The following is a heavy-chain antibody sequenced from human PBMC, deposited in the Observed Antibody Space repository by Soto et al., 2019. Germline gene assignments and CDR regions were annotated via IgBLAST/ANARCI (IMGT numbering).Heavy chain of an antibody. Sequence: GGSLRLSCSTSGFTFGDYGMTWFRQAPGKGLEWVGLIRSKSYGKTTEYAASATDRFTISRDDSKRIAYLQMNSLKADDTAVYYFTRGRWGYGDPKWYFDLWGRGTLVTVSS. CDR1: GFTFGDYG. V-gene: IGHV3-49*03. J-gene: IGHJ2*01. CDR2: IRSKSYGKTT. CDR3: TRGRWGYGDPKWYFDL. D-gene: IGHD4-17*01.